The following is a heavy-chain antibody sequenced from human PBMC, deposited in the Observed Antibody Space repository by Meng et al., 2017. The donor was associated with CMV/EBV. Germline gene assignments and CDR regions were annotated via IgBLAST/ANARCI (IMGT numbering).Heavy chain of an antibody. CDR1: GFTFSSYA. D-gene: IGHD3-3*01. Sequence: GESLKISCAASGFTFSSYAMHWVRQAPGKGLEWVAVISYDGSNKYYADSVKGRFTISRDNSKNTLYLQMNSLRAEDTAVYYCGRDDYDFWSGYSAYYYYGMDVWGQGTTVTVSS. J-gene: IGHJ6*02. CDR2: ISYDGSNK. CDR3: GRDDYDFWSGYSAYYYYGMDV. V-gene: IGHV3-30*04.